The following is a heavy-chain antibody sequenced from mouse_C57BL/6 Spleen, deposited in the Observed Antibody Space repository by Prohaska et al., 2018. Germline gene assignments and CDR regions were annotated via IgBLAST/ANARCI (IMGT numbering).Heavy chain of an antibody. V-gene: IGHV5-17*01. CDR1: GFTFSDYG. CDR3: ARAVTTGDWYFDV. CDR2: ISSGSSTI. J-gene: IGHJ1*03. D-gene: IGHD2-2*01. Sequence: EVQLVESGGGLVKPGGSLKLSCAASGFTFSDYGMHWVRQAPEKGLEWVAYISSGSSTIYYADTVKGRFTISRDNAKNTLFLQMTSLRSEDTAMYYCARAVTTGDWYFDVWGTGTTVTVSS.